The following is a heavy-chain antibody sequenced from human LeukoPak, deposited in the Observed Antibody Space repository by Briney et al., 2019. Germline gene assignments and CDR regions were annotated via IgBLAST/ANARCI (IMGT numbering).Heavy chain of an antibody. V-gene: IGHV4-59*01. D-gene: IGHD4-11*01. CDR1: GGSISSYY. Sequence: SETLSLTCTVSGGSISSYYWSWIRQPPGKGLEWIGYIYYSGSTNYNPSLKSRVTISVDTSKNQFSLKLSSVTAADTAVYYCARWTTVTFDYWGQGTLATVSS. J-gene: IGHJ4*02. CDR3: ARWTTVTFDY. CDR2: IYYSGST.